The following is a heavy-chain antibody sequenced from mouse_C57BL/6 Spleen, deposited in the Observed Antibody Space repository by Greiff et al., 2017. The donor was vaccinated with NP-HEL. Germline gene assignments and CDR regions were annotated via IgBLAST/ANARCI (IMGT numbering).Heavy chain of an antibody. D-gene: IGHD1-1*02. CDR2: FYPGSGSI. Sequence: QVHVKQSGAELVKPGASVKLSYKASGYTFTEYTIHWVKQRSGQGLEWIGWFYPGSGSIKYNEKFKDKATLTADKSSSTVYMELSRLTSEDSAVYFCARHEEGRGTLDYWGQGTTLTVSS. V-gene: IGHV1-62-2*01. CDR3: ARHEEGRGTLDY. CDR1: GYTFTEYT. J-gene: IGHJ2*01.